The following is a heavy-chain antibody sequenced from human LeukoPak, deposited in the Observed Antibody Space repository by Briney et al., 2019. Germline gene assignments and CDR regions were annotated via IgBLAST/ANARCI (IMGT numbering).Heavy chain of an antibody. Sequence: PSQTRSLTCTVSGGSISGYYWTWIRQPPGKGLEWIGYIYSSGSTNYNPSLKSRVTISVDTSKNQFSLRLSSVTAADTAVYYCARHRYTSSSSYFDFWGQGTLVTVSS. V-gene: IGHV4-59*08. CDR2: IYSSGST. CDR1: GGSISGYY. J-gene: IGHJ4*02. D-gene: IGHD6-6*01. CDR3: ARHRYTSSSSYFDF.